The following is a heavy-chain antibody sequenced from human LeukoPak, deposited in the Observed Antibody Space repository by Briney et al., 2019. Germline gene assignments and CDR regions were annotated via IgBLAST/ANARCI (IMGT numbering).Heavy chain of an antibody. CDR2: AYYSGYT. CDR3: ATLQSSGYDYSDY. CDR1: GVSISTYY. J-gene: IGHJ4*02. D-gene: IGHD3-22*01. Sequence: SETLSLTCTVSGVSISTYYWSWIRQPPGKGLEWIGYAYYSGYTDYNPSLKSRVTMSVDTSKNQFSLKLTSVTAADTAVYYCATLQSSGYDYSDYWGQGILVTVSS. V-gene: IGHV4-59*08.